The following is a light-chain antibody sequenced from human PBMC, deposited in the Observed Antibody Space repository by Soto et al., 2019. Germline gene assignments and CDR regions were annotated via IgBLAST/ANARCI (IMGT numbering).Light chain of an antibody. Sequence: DIQMTQSPSILSASVGDRATITCRASQSVSSWLAWYQQQPGKAPNLLIHKASHLESGVPSRFSGSGSGTEFTLTISSLQPGDFSTYYCQHYNTYPWTFGQGTKVDIK. CDR1: QSVSSW. V-gene: IGKV1-5*03. CDR3: QHYNTYPWT. CDR2: KAS. J-gene: IGKJ1*01.